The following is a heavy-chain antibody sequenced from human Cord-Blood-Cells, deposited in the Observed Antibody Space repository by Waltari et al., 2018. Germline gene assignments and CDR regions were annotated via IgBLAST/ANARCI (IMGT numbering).Heavy chain of an antibody. J-gene: IGHJ4*02. V-gene: IGHV3-9*01. CDR3: AKDPDY. CDR2: ISWNSGSI. Sequence: EVQLVESGGGLVQPGRSLRLSCAASGFTFDDYAMHWVRQAPGKGLEWVSGISWNSGSIGYADSVKGRFTISRDNAKNSLYLQMSSLRAEDTALYYCAKDPDYWGQGTLVTVSS. CDR1: GFTFDDYA.